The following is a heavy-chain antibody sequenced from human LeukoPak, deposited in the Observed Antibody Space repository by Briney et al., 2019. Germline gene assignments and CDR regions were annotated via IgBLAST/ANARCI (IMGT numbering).Heavy chain of an antibody. J-gene: IGHJ6*02. CDR1: GGTFSSYA. V-gene: IGHV1-69*06. D-gene: IGHD6-19*01. CDR3: ARASEQWLGNPTYYYYGMDV. CDR2: IIPIFGTA. Sequence: SSVKVSCKASGGTFSSYAISWVRQAPGQGLEWMGGIIPIFGTANYAQKFQGRVTITADKSTSTAYMELSSLRSEDTAVYYCARASEQWLGNPTYYYYGMDVWGQGTTVTVSS.